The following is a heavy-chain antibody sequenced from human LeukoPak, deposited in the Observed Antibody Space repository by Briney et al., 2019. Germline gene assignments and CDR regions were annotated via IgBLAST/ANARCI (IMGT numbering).Heavy chain of an antibody. Sequence: PGGSLRLSCAASGFTFDDYGLSWVRQAPGKGLEWVSGINWNGGSTGYADSVKGRFTISRDNAKNSLYLQMNSLRAEDTALYYCARQNKNDYIWGNYRTNYFDYWGQGTRVTVSS. D-gene: IGHD3-16*02. CDR1: GFTFDDYG. J-gene: IGHJ4*02. CDR3: ARQNKNDYIWGNYRTNYFDY. V-gene: IGHV3-20*04. CDR2: INWNGGST.